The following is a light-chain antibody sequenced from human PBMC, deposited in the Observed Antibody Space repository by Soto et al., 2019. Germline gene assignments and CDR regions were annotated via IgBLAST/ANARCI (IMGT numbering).Light chain of an antibody. V-gene: IGKV3-20*01. J-gene: IGKJ1*01. CDR2: GAS. CDR3: QQYGSSPQT. Sequence: EIVLTQSPGTLSLSPGDRATLSCRASQSVSSSYLAWYQQKPGQAPRLLIYGASTRATGIPDRFSGDGSVTHFTLTISRLEAEDFVMYYCQQYGSSPQTFGQGTKVDIK. CDR1: QSVSSSY.